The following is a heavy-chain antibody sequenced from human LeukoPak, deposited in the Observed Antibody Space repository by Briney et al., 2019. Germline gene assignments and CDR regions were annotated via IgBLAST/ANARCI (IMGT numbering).Heavy chain of an antibody. V-gene: IGHV3-30*04. CDR3: ARDPSRFGEYGYFDY. D-gene: IGHD3-10*01. CDR1: GFTFSSFA. J-gene: IGHJ4*02. CDR2: MSYNGNDK. Sequence: GGSLRLSGAASGFTFSSFAMHWVRQTPGKGLEWVAGMSYNGNDKYYEDSLKGRFTISGDNSKNTLYLQMNSLRAEDTAVYYCARDPSRFGEYGYFDYWGQGSLVTVSS.